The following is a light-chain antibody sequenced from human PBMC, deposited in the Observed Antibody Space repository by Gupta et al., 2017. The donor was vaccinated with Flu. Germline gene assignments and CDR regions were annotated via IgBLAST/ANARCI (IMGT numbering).Light chain of an antibody. CDR3: QHYGGSRALT. Sequence: LFLSPGEGATLSCRASQHVVATFLAWYQQQPGQAPRLLIYGASTRDPGIPDRFSGSGYGTDFTLTISRREPEDFAVYYCQHYGGSRALTFGQGTKL. J-gene: IGKJ2*01. V-gene: IGKV3-20*01. CDR2: GAS. CDR1: QHVVATF.